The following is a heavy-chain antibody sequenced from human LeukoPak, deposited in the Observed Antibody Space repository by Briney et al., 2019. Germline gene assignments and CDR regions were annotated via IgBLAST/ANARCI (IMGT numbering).Heavy chain of an antibody. CDR3: ARGQRDIVVVPAAIRADYYYYMDV. D-gene: IGHD2-2*01. CDR2: INHGGST. Sequence: SETLSLTCAVYGGSFSGYYWSWIRQPPGKGLEWIGEINHGGSTNYSPSLKSRVTISVDTSKNQFSLKLSSVTAADTAVYYCARGQRDIVVVPAAIRADYYYYMDVWGKGTTVTVSS. CDR1: GGSFSGYY. V-gene: IGHV4-34*01. J-gene: IGHJ6*03.